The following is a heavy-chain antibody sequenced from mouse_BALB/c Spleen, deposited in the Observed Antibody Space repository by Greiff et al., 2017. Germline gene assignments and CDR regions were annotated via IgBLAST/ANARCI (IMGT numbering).Heavy chain of an antibody. Sequence: EVKVVESGGGLVKPGGSLKLSCAASGFTFSSYAMSWVRQSPEKRLEWVAEISSGGSYTYYPDTVTGRFTISRDNAKNTLYLEMSSLRSEDTAMYYCARVRTGSYAMDYWGQGTSVTVSS. J-gene: IGHJ4*01. D-gene: IGHD4-1*01. CDR2: ISSGGSYT. V-gene: IGHV5-9-4*01. CDR1: GFTFSSYA. CDR3: ARVRTGSYAMDY.